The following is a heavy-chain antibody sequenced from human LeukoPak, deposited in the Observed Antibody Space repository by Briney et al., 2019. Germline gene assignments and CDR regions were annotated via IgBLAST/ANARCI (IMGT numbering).Heavy chain of an antibody. CDR2: INPSGGST. V-gene: IGHV1-46*01. Sequence: ASVKVSCKASGYTFTSYYMHWVRQAPGQGLEWMGIINPSGGSTSYAQKFQGRVTMTRDTSTSTVYMELSSLRSEDTAVYYCARDWGGIAAAGTRYFDYWGQGTLVTVSS. CDR1: GYTFTSYY. J-gene: IGHJ4*02. CDR3: ARDWGGIAAAGTRYFDY. D-gene: IGHD6-13*01.